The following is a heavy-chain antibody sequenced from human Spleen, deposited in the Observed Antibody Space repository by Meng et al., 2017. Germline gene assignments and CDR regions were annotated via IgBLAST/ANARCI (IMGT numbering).Heavy chain of an antibody. CDR1: GGSISSSSYY. J-gene: IGHJ4*02. CDR2: IYYRGST. Sequence: QLQLQESGRGLVKPSETRSLTCTVSGGSISSSSYYWGWIRQPPGKGLEWIGSIYYRGSTNYNPSLKSLISMSVDMSKTQFSLNVNSVTAADTAIYYCVISSHNWGQGTLVTVSS. V-gene: IGHV4-39*07. CDR3: VISSHN. D-gene: IGHD3-3*02.